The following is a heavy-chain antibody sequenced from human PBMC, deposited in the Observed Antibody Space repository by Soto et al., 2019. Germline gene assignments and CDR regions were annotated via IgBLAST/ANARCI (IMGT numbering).Heavy chain of an antibody. J-gene: IGHJ4*02. CDR1: GFTFSSYA. V-gene: IGHV3-23*01. CDR3: AKAYCSSTSCYLPPFDY. D-gene: IGHD2-2*01. CDR2: ISGSGGST. Sequence: GVSLRLSCAASGFTFSSYAMSWVRQAPGKGLEWVSAISGSGGSTYYADSVKGRFTISRDNSKNTLYLQMNSLRAEDTAVYYCAKAYCSSTSCYLPPFDYWGQGTMVTVSS.